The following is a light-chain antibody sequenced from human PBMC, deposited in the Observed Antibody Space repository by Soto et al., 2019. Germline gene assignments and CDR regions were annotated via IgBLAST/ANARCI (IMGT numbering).Light chain of an antibody. CDR2: DVT. V-gene: IGLV2-11*01. J-gene: IGLJ1*01. Sequence: QSALTQPRSVSASPGQSVTISCTGTSSDVGRYDYVSWYQQHPGKAPKLIVYDVTERPSGVPDRFSGSKSGNTASLTISGLQAADEADYFCKSYAGSNTYVFGSGTKVTVL. CDR3: KSYAGSNTYV. CDR1: SSDVGRYDY.